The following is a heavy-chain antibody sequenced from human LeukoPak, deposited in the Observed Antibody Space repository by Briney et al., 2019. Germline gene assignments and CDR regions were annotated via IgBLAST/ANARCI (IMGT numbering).Heavy chain of an antibody. D-gene: IGHD3-10*01. Sequence: ASVKVSGKASGYTFASYGISWVRQAPGQGLKWMGWISAYNGNSNYAQKLQGRVTMTTDTSTSTAYMELRSLRSDDTAVYYCARIRGSGSPRFDHWGQGTLVTVSS. J-gene: IGHJ5*02. CDR2: ISAYNGNS. V-gene: IGHV1-18*01. CDR1: GYTFASYG. CDR3: ARIRGSGSPRFDH.